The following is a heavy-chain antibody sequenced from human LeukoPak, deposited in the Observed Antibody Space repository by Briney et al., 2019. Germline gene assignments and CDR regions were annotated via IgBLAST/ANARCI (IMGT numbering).Heavy chain of an antibody. D-gene: IGHD2-2*02. J-gene: IGHJ4*02. CDR2: IKQDGSEK. CDR1: GFTFSSYW. V-gene: IGHV3-7*01. Sequence: GGSLRLSCEASGFTFSSYWMSWVRQAPGKGLEWVANIKQDGSEKYYVDSVKGRFTISRDNAKNSLYLQMNSLRAEDTAVYYCARLGYCSSTSCYNFDYWGQGTLVTVSS. CDR3: ARLGYCSSTSCYNFDY.